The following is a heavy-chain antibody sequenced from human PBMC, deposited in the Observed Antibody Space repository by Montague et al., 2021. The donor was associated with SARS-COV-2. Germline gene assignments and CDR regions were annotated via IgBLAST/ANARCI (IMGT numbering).Heavy chain of an antibody. CDR3: ERRHIVASNSAFDY. J-gene: IGHJ4*02. D-gene: IGHD2-21*01. CDR2: IYHSGST. CDR1: GDSITNNYY. Sequence: SETLSLTCTVSGDSITNNYYCGWILQPPGKGLERIGTIYHSGSTNYNPSPQSRVTISVDTSNNQFSLKLTSATAADTAVYYCERRHIVASNSAFDYWGQGTLVTVSS. V-gene: IGHV4-38-2*02.